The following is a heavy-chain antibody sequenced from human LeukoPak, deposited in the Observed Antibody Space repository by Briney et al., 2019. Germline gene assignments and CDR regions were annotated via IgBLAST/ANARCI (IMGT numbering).Heavy chain of an antibody. J-gene: IGHJ3*02. CDR3: ARGDIVVVPAPAAFDI. V-gene: IGHV4-30-4*01. D-gene: IGHD2-2*01. CDR1: GGSISSGDYY. CDR2: IYYSGST. Sequence: SETLSLTCTDSGGSISSGDYYWSWIRQPPGKGLEWIGYIYYSGSTYYNPSLKSRVTISVDTSKNQFSLKLSSVTAADTAVYYCARGDIVVVPAPAAFDIWGQGTMVTVSS.